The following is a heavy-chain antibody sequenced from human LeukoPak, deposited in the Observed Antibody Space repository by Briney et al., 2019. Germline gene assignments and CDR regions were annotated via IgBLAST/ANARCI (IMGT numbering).Heavy chain of an antibody. V-gene: IGHV3-21*01. J-gene: IGHJ4*02. CDR2: ISSSSSYI. D-gene: IGHD4-23*01. CDR3: ARGGGLATVVTQSDY. Sequence: GGSPRLPCAASGFTFSSYSMNWVRQAPGKGLEWVSSISSSSSYIYYADSVKGRFTISRDSAKNSLYLQMNSLRAEDTAVYYCARGGGLATVVTQSDYWGQGTLVTVSS. CDR1: GFTFSSYS.